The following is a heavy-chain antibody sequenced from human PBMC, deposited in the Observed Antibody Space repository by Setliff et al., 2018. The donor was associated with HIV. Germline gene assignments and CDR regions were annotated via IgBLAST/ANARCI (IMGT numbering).Heavy chain of an antibody. CDR2: TSSSGPT. CDR3: ARDGEYFDQ. CDR1: GDSINTHY. Sequence: LSLTCTVSGDSINTHYWSWLRQPAGKRLEWIGRTSSSGPTNPAFKSRVTMSEDTSRNQVSLKLISVTAADSAIYYCARDGEYFDQWGQGVMVTVSS. J-gene: IGHJ4*02. V-gene: IGHV4-4*07.